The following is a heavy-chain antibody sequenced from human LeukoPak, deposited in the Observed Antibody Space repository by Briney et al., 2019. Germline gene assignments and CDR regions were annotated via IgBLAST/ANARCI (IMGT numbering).Heavy chain of an antibody. CDR3: ASLRERSYYARGFDY. CDR2: IYYSGST. Sequence: SETLSLTCTVSGGSISSSSYYWGWIRQTPGKGLEWIGSIYYSGSTFYSQSLKSRVTISVDTSKNQFSLKLSSVTAADTAVYYCASLRERSYYARGFDYWGQGTLATVSS. D-gene: IGHD1-26*01. V-gene: IGHV4-39*01. CDR1: GGSISSSSYY. J-gene: IGHJ4*02.